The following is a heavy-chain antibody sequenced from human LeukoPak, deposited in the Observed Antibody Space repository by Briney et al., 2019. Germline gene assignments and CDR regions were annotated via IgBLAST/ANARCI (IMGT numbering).Heavy chain of an antibody. CDR2: FYYSGST. J-gene: IGHJ2*01. V-gene: IGHV4-39*01. D-gene: IGHD7-27*01. Sequence: SETLSLTCTVSGGSISSSSYYWGWIRQPPGKGLEWIGTFYYSGSTYYNPSLKSRVTISVDTSKNQFSLKLSSVTAADPAVYYCARNHQAHWGSYWYFDLWGRGTLVSVSS. CDR1: GGSISSSSYY. CDR3: ARNHQAHWGSYWYFDL.